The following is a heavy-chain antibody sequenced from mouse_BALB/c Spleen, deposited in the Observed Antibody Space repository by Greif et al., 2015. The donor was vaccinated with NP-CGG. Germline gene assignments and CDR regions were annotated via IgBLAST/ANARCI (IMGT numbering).Heavy chain of an antibody. Sequence: EVMLVESGGGLVKPGGSLKLSCAASGFTFSSYAMSWVRQSPEKRLEWVAEISSGGSYTYYPDTVTGRFTISRDNAKNTLYLEMSSLRSEDTAMYYCARGLGGYAMDYWGQGTSVTVSS. V-gene: IGHV5-9-4*01. CDR1: GFTFSSYA. CDR3: ARGLGGYAMDY. D-gene: IGHD4-1*01. CDR2: ISSGGSYT. J-gene: IGHJ4*01.